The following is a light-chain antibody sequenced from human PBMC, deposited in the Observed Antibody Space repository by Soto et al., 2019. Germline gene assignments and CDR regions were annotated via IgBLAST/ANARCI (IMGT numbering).Light chain of an antibody. V-gene: IGKV3-15*01. J-gene: IGKJ2*01. CDR2: GAS. CDR1: QSVRDN. CDR3: HQSNNWPYT. Sequence: EIVMTQSPATLSVSPGERATLSCRASQSVRDNLAWYQQKPGQAPRLLIYGASTRATGIPARFSGSGSGTEFTLTISSLQSEDFAVYYCHQSNNWPYTFGQGTKVDIK.